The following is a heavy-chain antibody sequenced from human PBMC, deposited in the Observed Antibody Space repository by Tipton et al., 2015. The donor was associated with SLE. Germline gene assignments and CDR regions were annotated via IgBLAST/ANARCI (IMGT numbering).Heavy chain of an antibody. V-gene: IGHV4-59*01. J-gene: IGHJ6*02. D-gene: IGHD5-18*01. Sequence: TLSLTCTVSGGSISSDYWTWIRQPPGKGLEWIGSIFYTGSTTYNPSLKSRLTMSVDTPKNQFSLKLTSVTAADTAVYYCARISVDTTMAQRVDYGMDVWGQATAATVPS. CDR3: ARISVDTTMAQRVDYGMDV. CDR1: GGSISSDY. CDR2: IFYTGST.